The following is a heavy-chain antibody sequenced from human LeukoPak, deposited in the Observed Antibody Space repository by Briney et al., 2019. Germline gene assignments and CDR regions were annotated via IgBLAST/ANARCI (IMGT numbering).Heavy chain of an antibody. CDR1: GFTFSTYA. J-gene: IGHJ4*02. V-gene: IGHV3-23*01. CDR3: AKDAKRNYDFWDRFDY. Sequence: GGSLRLSCAASGFTFSTYAMSWVRQAPGKGLEWVSAISGSGGSTCYADSVKGRFTISRDNSKNTLYLQMNSLRAEDTALYYCAKDAKRNYDFWDRFDYWGQGTLVTVSS. D-gene: IGHD3-3*01. CDR2: ISGSGGST.